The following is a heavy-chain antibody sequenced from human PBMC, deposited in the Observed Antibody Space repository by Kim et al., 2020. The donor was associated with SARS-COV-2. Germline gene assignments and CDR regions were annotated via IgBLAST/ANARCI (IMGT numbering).Heavy chain of an antibody. Sequence: SETLSLTCTVSGGSISSSSYYWGWIRQPPGKGLEWIGSIYYSGSTYYNPSLKSRVTISVDTSKNQFSLKLSSVTAADTAVYYCAGVGATRNYYGMDVWGQGTTVTVSS. CDR1: GGSISSSSYY. CDR3: AGVGATRNYYGMDV. J-gene: IGHJ6*02. V-gene: IGHV4-39*01. CDR2: IYYSGST. D-gene: IGHD1-26*01.